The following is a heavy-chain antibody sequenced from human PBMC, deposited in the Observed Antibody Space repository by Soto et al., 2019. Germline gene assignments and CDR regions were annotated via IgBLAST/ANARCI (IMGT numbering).Heavy chain of an antibody. J-gene: IGHJ4*02. CDR1: GGTFGNYG. CDR3: AIASVEAPWGYLDL. V-gene: IGHV1-69*17. Sequence: QVQVVQYGTEVKKPESSVKVSCKASGGTFGNYGISWVRQAPGQGLEWIGGIIPTFAIPNYAERFQGRATITADKSPTTAYMELRSLRSEDPAVYYCAIASVEAPWGYLDLWGQGTLVTVSS. CDR2: IIPTFAIP. D-gene: IGHD7-27*01.